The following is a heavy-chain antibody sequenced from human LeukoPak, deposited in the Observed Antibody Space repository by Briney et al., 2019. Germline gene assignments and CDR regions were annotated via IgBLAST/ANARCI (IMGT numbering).Heavy chain of an antibody. CDR1: GGSISSGGYS. J-gene: IGHJ3*01. CDR3: ARVVYTVYGGAFDV. Sequence: SETLSLTCTISGGSISSGGYSWGWIRQPPGKGLEWIGGIYYSGSTYYDPSLKSRVTISVDTSKNQFSLNLFSATAADTAVYSCARVVYTVYGGAFDVWGQGTVVIVPS. V-gene: IGHV4-39*07. D-gene: IGHD5/OR15-5a*01. CDR2: IYYSGST.